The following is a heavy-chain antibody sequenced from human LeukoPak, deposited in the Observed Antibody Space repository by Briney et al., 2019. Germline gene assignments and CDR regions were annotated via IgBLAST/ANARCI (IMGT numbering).Heavy chain of an antibody. J-gene: IGHJ4*02. V-gene: IGHV4-59*08. Sequence: SETLSLTCTVSGGSISSYYWSWIRQPPGKGLEGMGYIYYSGSTNYNPSLKSRVTISVDTSKNQFSLKLSSVTAADTAVYYCARLSMASSWNSGYYLYYFDYWGQETLVTVSS. CDR2: IYYSGST. CDR1: GGSISSYY. CDR3: ARLSMASSWNSGYYLYYFDY. D-gene: IGHD3-22*01.